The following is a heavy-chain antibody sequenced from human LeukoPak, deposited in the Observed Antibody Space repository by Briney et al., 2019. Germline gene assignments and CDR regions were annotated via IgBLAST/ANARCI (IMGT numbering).Heavy chain of an antibody. J-gene: IGHJ4*02. D-gene: IGHD3-16*02. CDR2: IYYTGST. CDR3: ARNLVPDY. Sequence: SETLSLTCTVSGGSISSDYWSWIRQPPGKGLEWIGYIYYTGSTNHNPSLKSRVTISVDTSKNQFSLKLSSVTAADTAVYYCARNLVPDYWGQGILVTVSS. V-gene: IGHV4-59*01. CDR1: GGSISSDY.